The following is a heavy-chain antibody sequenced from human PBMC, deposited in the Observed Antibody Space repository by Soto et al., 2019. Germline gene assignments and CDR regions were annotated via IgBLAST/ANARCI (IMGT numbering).Heavy chain of an antibody. CDR3: ASSKSRGSGTSTFYCYGMDV. J-gene: IGHJ6*02. CDR2: IHKTGST. D-gene: IGHD3-10*01. CDR1: GGSMSSGYYY. V-gene: IGHV4-31*03. Sequence: QVQLQESGPGLVKPSQTLSLTCSVSGGSMSSGYYYWTWIRQHPGKGLEWIGYIHKTGSTYYNPSLKSRVSFSIDTSKNQFSLNLSSVTAADTAVYYCASSKSRGSGTSTFYCYGMDVWGQGTTVTVSS.